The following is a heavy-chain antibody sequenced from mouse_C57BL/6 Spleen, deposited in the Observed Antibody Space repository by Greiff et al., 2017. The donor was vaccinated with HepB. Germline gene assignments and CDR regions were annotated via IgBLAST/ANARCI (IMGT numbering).Heavy chain of an antibody. CDR2: IDPETGGT. CDR1: GYTFTDYE. CDR3: TPYDYDDY. D-gene: IGHD2-4*01. V-gene: IGHV1-15*01. J-gene: IGHJ2*01. Sequence: VQLQESGAELVRPGASVTLSCKASGYTFTDYEMHWVKQTPVHGLEWIGAIDPETGGTAYNQKFKGKAILTADKSSSTAYMELRSLTSEDSAVYYCTPYDYDDYWGQGTTLTVSS.